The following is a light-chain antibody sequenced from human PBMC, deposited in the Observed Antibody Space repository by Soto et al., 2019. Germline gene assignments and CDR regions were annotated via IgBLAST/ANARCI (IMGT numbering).Light chain of an antibody. CDR2: GAS. CDR1: QNVRNN. CDR3: QHYNEWPPWT. V-gene: IGKV3-15*01. Sequence: DIVMTQSPATLSVSPGERATLSSRASQNVRNNLAWYQQKPGQAPRLLIFGASTRATGTPARFSGSGSGTEFTLTISSLQSEDFAVYYCQHYNEWPPWTFGQGTKVDIK. J-gene: IGKJ1*01.